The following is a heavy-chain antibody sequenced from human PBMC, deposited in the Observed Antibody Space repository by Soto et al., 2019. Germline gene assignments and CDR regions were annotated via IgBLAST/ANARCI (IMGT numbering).Heavy chain of an antibody. D-gene: IGHD5-18*01. CDR2: INHSGST. CDR3: ARKQLWLRVFDY. Sequence: PSETLSLTCAVYGGSFSGYYWSWIRQPPGKGLEWIGEINHSGSTNYNPSLKSRVTISVDTSKNQFSLKLSSVTAADTAVYYCARKQLWLRVFDYWGQGTLVTVSS. V-gene: IGHV4-34*01. J-gene: IGHJ4*02. CDR1: GGSFSGYY.